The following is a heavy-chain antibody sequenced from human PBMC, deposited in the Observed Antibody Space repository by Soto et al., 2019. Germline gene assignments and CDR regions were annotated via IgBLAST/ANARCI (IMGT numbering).Heavy chain of an antibody. D-gene: IGHD1-26*01. CDR1: GFSLSTSGMC. V-gene: IGHV2-70*01. CDR3: ARTVVGATHYYYYYGMDV. J-gene: IGHJ6*02. CDR2: IDWDDDK. Sequence: SGPTLVNPTHTLTLTCTFSGFSLSTSGMCVSWIRQPPGKALEWLALIDWDDDKYYSTSLKTRLTISKDTSKNQVVLTMTNMDPVDTATYYCARTVVGATHYYYYYGMDVWGQGTTVTVSS.